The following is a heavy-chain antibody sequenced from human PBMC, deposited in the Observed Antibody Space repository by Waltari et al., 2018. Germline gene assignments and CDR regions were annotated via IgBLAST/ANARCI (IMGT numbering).Heavy chain of an antibody. D-gene: IGHD3-10*01. J-gene: IGHJ5*02. CDR2: IRSKAYGGTT. V-gene: IGHV3-49*03. CDR1: GFIFADYA. CDR3: CTTSNHHFSGTYYDNS. Sequence: VRLVESGGGLVQPGRSLSLYCTTSGFIFADYALSWFRQAPGKGLEWVAFIRSKAYGGTTDYAASVKGRFTISRDDSNGIVYLQMNSLKSEDTAVYYCCTTSNHHFSGTYYDNSWGQGTLVTVSS.